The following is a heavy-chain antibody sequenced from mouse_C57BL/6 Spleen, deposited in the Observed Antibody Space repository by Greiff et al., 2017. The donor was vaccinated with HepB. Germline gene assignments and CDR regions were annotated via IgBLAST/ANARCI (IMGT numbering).Heavy chain of an antibody. CDR3: ARGSDYYGSSLYAMDY. J-gene: IGHJ4*01. Sequence: LQESGAELARPGASVKMSCKASGYTFTSYTMHWVKQRPGQGLEWIGYINPSSGYTKYNQKFKDKATLTADKSSSTAYMQLSSLTSEDSAVYYCARGSDYYGSSLYAMDYWGQGTSVTVSS. V-gene: IGHV1-4*01. CDR1: GYTFTSYT. CDR2: INPSSGYT. D-gene: IGHD1-1*01.